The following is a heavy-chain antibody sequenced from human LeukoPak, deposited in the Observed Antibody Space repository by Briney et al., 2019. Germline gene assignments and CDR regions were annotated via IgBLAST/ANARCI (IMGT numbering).Heavy chain of an antibody. Sequence: RASLRLSCAASGFTFTSYAMSWVRQAPGKGLEWVSAISGSGGSTYYADSVKGRFTISRDNSKNTLYLQMNSLRAEDTAVYYCAKLDVYGEGAVIDDYWGQGTLVTVSS. D-gene: IGHD3-3*01. J-gene: IGHJ4*02. V-gene: IGHV3-23*01. CDR2: ISGSGGST. CDR3: AKLDVYGEGAVIDDY. CDR1: GFTFTSYA.